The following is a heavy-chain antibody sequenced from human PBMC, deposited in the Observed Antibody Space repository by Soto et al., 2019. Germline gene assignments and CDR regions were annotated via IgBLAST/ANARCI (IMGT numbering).Heavy chain of an antibody. V-gene: IGHV1-3*01. J-gene: IGHJ4*02. CDR2: INAGNGNT. D-gene: IGHD2-15*01. CDR1: GYTFTNYA. CDR3: ARGPGGPDGPGDY. Sequence: QVQLVQSGAEVKKPGASVKVSCKASGYTFTNYAMHWVRQAPGQRLEWMGWINAGNGNTKYSQKFQGRVTITRDTSGSTAYMDLSSLRSEDTAVYCCARGPGGPDGPGDYWGQGTLVTVSS.